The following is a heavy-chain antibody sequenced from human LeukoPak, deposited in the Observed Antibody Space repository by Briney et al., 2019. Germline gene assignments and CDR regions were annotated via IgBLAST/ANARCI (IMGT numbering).Heavy chain of an antibody. V-gene: IGHV1-2*06. J-gene: IGHJ4*02. CDR2: INPNSGGT. D-gene: IGHD1-1*01. CDR1: GYTFTGYY. Sequence: GASVKVSCKASGYTFTGYYMHWVRQAPGQGLEWMGRINPNSGGTNYAQKFQGRVTVTRDTSISTAYMELSRLRSDDTAIYYCTIEKEGIPPTTDYWGQGTLVTVSS. CDR3: TIEKEGIPPTTDY.